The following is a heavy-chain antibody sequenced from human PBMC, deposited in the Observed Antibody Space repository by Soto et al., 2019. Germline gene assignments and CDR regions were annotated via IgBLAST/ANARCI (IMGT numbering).Heavy chain of an antibody. D-gene: IGHD4-17*01. CDR2: INHSGST. V-gene: IGHV4-34*01. CDR3: AIGYHFYGDYKPTSAEYFQH. Sequence: PSETLSLTCAVYGGSFSGYYWSWIRQPPGKGLEWIGEINHSGSTNYNPSLKSRVTISVDTSKNQFSLKLSSVTAADTAVYYCAIGYHFYGDYKPTSAEYFQHWGQGTLVTVSS. J-gene: IGHJ1*01. CDR1: GGSFSGYY.